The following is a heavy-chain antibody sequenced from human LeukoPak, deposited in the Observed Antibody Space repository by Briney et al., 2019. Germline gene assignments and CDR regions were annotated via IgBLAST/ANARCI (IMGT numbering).Heavy chain of an antibody. V-gene: IGHV1-46*01. D-gene: IGHD2-15*01. CDR3: VIGAVPAGRDLDY. CDR1: GYTFTGYN. J-gene: IGHJ4*02. CDR2: INPSGGSA. Sequence: ASVKVSCKASGYTFTGYNLHWSRQAPGQGLEWMGIINPSGGSASYPQKFQGRVTMTRDTSTSTVYMELSSLRSEDTAVYYCVIGAVPAGRDLDYWGQGTLVTVSS.